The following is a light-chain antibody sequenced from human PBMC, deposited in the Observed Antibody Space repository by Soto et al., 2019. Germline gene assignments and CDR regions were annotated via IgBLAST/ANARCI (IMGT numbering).Light chain of an antibody. CDR3: QQHGT. V-gene: IGKV1-5*03. CDR2: KAS. CDR1: QSISCW. J-gene: IGKJ1*01. Sequence: DIQMTQSPSTLSASVGDRVTITCRASQSISCWLAWYQQKPGKAPKLLIYKASSLESGVPPRLSGGGSGTEFTRTISSLRPDDYVTYYGQQHGTLGEGTKVEIK.